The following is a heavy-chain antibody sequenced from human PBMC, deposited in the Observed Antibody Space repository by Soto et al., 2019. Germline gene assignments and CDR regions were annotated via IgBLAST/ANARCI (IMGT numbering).Heavy chain of an antibody. J-gene: IGHJ1*01. Sequence: SETLSLTCTVSGGFIRGSSYYWGWIRQAPGKGLEWIGSVYYSGSTYYNPSLKSRVTVSADTSKNQFSLKLTSVTAADTALYYCASNSYRTWGQGILVTVSS. D-gene: IGHD2-21*01. V-gene: IGHV4-39*01. CDR1: GGFIRGSSYY. CDR2: VYYSGST. CDR3: ASNSYRT.